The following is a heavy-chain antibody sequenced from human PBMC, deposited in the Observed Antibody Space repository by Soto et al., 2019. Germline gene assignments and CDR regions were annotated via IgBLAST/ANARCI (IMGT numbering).Heavy chain of an antibody. CDR2: IIPIFGTA. V-gene: IGHV1-69*12. Sequence: QVQLVQSGAEVKKPGSSVKVSCKASGGTFSSYAISWVRQAPGQGLEWMGGIIPIFGTANYAQKFQGRVTITADESTSKAYMELSSLRSEDTAVYYCARGGSVGVVDYYYGMDVWGQGTTDTVSS. CDR3: ARGGSVGVVDYYYGMDV. J-gene: IGHJ6*02. CDR1: GGTFSSYA. D-gene: IGHD3-3*01.